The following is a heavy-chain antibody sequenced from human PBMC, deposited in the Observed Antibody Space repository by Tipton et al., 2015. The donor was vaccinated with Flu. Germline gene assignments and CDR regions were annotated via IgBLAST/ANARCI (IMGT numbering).Heavy chain of an antibody. CDR3: AGNLGYYGH. CDR1: GGSFSGYY. V-gene: IGHV4-34*01. Sequence: TLSLTCAVYGGSFSGYYWSWIRQPPGKGLEWIGEINHSGSTNYNPSLKSRVTISVDTSKNQFSLKLSSVTAADTAVYYCAGNLGYYGHWGQGTLVTVSS. J-gene: IGHJ4*02. CDR2: INHSGST. D-gene: IGHD1-26*01.